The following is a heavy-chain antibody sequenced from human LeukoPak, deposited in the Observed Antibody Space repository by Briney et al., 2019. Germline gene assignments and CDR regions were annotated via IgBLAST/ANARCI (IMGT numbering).Heavy chain of an antibody. CDR1: GFSFSTYW. J-gene: IGHJ6*02. CDR3: GLSIDRGPVMIYYYGMDV. V-gene: IGHV3-7*01. Sequence: GGSLRLSCAASGFSFSTYWMSWVRQAPGKGLEWVANIKPDGTEKYYVDSVKGRFTISRDNAKNSLYLQMNSLRAEDTAVYYWGLSIDRGPVMIYYYGMDVWGPGTTVTVSS. D-gene: IGHD3-10*01. CDR2: IKPDGTEK.